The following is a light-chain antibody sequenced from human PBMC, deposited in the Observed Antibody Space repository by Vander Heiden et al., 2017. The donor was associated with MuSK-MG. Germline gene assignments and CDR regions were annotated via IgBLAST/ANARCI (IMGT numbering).Light chain of an antibody. J-gene: IGKJ5*01. CDR2: GAS. CDR1: QSVSSN. CDR3: QHNNTLLS. Sequence: EIVMTQSPATLSVSPGERATLSCRASQSVSSNLDWYQQKPGQAPRLLIYGASTRATASNRFSGSGSVTEFTLTSSSRQSEDFAVYYSQHNNTLLSFGQGTLLEIK. V-gene: IGKV3D-15*01.